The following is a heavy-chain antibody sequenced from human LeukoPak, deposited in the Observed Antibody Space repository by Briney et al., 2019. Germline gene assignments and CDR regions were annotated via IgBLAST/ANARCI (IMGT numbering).Heavy chain of an antibody. CDR3: ARSGSYWGRYNWFDP. CDR2: IKQDGSEK. V-gene: IGHV3-7*01. D-gene: IGHD1-26*01. CDR1: GFTFSSYW. J-gene: IGHJ5*02. Sequence: GGSLRLSCAASGFTFSSYWMSWVRQAPGKGLEWVANIKQDGSEKYYVDSEKGRFTISRDNAKNSLYLQMNSLRAEDTAVYYCARSGSYWGRYNWFDPWGQGTLVTVSS.